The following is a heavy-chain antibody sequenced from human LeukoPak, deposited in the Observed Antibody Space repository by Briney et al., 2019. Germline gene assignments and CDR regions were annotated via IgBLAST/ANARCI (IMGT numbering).Heavy chain of an antibody. CDR2: IYHSGST. V-gene: IGHV4-38-2*01. J-gene: IGHJ6*03. Sequence: PSETLSLTCAVSGYSISSGYYWGWIRQPPGKGLEWIGSIYHSGSTYYNPSLKSRVTISVDTSKNQFSLKLSSVTAADTAVCYCARLDYYYYMDVWGKGTTVTVSS. CDR1: GYSISSGYY. CDR3: ARLDYYYYMDV.